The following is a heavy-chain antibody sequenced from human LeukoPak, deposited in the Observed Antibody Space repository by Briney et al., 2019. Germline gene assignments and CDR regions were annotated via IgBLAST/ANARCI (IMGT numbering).Heavy chain of an antibody. CDR3: ARVPGYSSSWHFDF. CDR2: INPNSGGT. Sequence: ASVKVSCKASGYTFTGYYMHWVRQAPGQGLEWMGWINPNSGGTNYAQKFQGRVTMTRDTSISTAYMELSRLRSDDTAGYYCARVPGYSSSWHFDFWGQGTLVTVSS. CDR1: GYTFTGYY. D-gene: IGHD6-13*01. V-gene: IGHV1-2*02. J-gene: IGHJ4*02.